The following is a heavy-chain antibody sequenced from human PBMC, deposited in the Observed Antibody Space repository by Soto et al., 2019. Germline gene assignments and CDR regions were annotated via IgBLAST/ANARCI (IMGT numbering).Heavy chain of an antibody. V-gene: IGHV4-39*01. J-gene: IGHJ6*02. CDR3: APLTVSLSGPYGIHV. Sequence: SETLSLTCSVSGYSVSSSDYYWAWIRQPPGKGLEWIGSMFYSGLTYYNPSLKSRVTLSVDTSKNHFSVRLNSVTAADTAVYYCAPLTVSLSGPYGIHVWGQGTTVPVSS. CDR1: GYSVSSSDYY. CDR2: MFYSGLT. D-gene: IGHD2-15*01.